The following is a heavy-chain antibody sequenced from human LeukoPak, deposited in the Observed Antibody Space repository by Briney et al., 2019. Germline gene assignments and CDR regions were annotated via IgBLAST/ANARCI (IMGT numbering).Heavy chain of an antibody. Sequence: ASVKVSCKASGYTFINYAMHWVRQAPGQRLEWMGWINAGNGNTKFSQKFQGRVTITKDTSASTAYMQLSSLKTEDTAVYYCTSVGFGPYYFDNWGQGTLVTVSS. D-gene: IGHD3-10*01. CDR3: TSVGFGPYYFDN. CDR2: INAGNGNT. CDR1: GYTFINYA. J-gene: IGHJ4*02. V-gene: IGHV1-3*01.